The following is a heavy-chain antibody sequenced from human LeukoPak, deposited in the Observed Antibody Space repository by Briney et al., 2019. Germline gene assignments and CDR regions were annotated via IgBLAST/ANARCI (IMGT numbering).Heavy chain of an antibody. CDR1: GVSISNYY. CDR3: ARVGGTNYYYYGMDV. D-gene: IGHD1-26*01. Sequence: SETLSLTCTVSGVSISNYYRSWIRQPPGKGLEWIGYIYYSGSTNYNPSLKSRVTISVDTSKNQFSLKLSSVTAADTAVYYCARVGGTNYYYYGMDVWGQGTTVTVSS. CDR2: IYYSGST. V-gene: IGHV4-59*01. J-gene: IGHJ6*02.